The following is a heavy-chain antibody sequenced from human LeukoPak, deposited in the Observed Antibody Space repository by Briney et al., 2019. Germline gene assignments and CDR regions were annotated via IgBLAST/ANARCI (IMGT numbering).Heavy chain of an antibody. D-gene: IGHD4-23*01. Sequence: GGSLRLSCAASGFTFSGFAMSWVRRTPGKGLEWVSGISGSGDNTLYADSVKGRFTISRDNSKNTLYLQMNSLRAEDTAVYYCAGDYGGNSGYFDYWGQGTLVTVSS. CDR2: ISGSGDNT. CDR1: GFTFSGFA. J-gene: IGHJ4*02. CDR3: AGDYGGNSGYFDY. V-gene: IGHV3-23*01.